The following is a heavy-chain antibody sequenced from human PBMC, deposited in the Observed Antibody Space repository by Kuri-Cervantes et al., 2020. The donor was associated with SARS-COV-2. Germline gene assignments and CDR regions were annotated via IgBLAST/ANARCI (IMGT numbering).Heavy chain of an antibody. CDR1: GFSFSSYS. D-gene: IGHD3-3*01. V-gene: IGHV3-48*02. J-gene: IGHJ4*02. CDR2: ISRSSSNI. CDR3: ARDPGAHGGDLYFDY. Sequence: GESLKISCAASGFSFSSYSMNWVRQAPRKGLEWVSYISRSSSNIYYADSVEGRFTISRDNAKNSLYLQMHSLRDEDTAVYFCARDPGAHGGDLYFDYWGQGTLVTVSS.